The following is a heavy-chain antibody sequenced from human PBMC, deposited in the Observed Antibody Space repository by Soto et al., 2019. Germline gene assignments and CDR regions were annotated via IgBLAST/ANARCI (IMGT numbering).Heavy chain of an antibody. CDR2: INPNSGGT. Sequence: ASVKVSCKASGYTFTGYYMHWVRQAPGQGLEWMGWINPNSGGTNYAQKFQGWVTMTRDTSISTAYMELSRLRSDDTAVYYCARDWAMVRGVFDCWGQGTLVTVSS. J-gene: IGHJ4*02. CDR3: ARDWAMVRGVFDC. V-gene: IGHV1-2*04. CDR1: GYTFTGYY. D-gene: IGHD3-10*01.